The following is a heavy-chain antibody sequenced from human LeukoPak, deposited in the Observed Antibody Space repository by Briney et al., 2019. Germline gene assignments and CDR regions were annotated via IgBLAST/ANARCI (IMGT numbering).Heavy chain of an antibody. CDR3: ARMHVLDYSNYVAAFDI. V-gene: IGHV2-70*04. D-gene: IGHD4-11*01. Sequence: LRLSCAASGFTFSSYAMSWVRQAPGKALEWLARIDWDDDKFYSTSLKSRLTISKDTSKNQVVLTVTNMDPVDTGTYYCARMHVLDYSNYVAAFDIWGQGTMVTVSS. CDR1: GFTFSSYAM. J-gene: IGHJ3*02. CDR2: IDWDDDK.